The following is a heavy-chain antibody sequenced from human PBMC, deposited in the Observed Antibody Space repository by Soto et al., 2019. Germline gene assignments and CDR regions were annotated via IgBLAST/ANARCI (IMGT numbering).Heavy chain of an antibody. J-gene: IGHJ4*02. D-gene: IGHD5-18*01. Sequence: VASVKVSCKASGFTFTSSAVQWVRQARGQRLEWIGWLVVGSGNTNYAQKFQERVTITRDMSTSTAYMELSSLRSEDTAVYYCAVTYSYENYFDYWGQGTLVTVSS. CDR2: LVVGSGNT. CDR3: AVTYSYENYFDY. V-gene: IGHV1-58*01. CDR1: GFTFTSSA.